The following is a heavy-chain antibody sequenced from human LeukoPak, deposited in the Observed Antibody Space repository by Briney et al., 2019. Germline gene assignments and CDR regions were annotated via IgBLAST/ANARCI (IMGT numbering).Heavy chain of an antibody. J-gene: IGHJ6*02. CDR2: LNWNGDIT. CDR1: GFNFNDNG. Sequence: PGGSLRLSCEASGFNFNDNGMTWVRQAPGKGLEWVSGLNWNGDITRYADSVKGRFTISRDNAKNSVYLQMDSLRVEDTAFYYCARGYGAGNYRRPFYGMDVWGQGTTVTVSS. CDR3: ARGYGAGNYRRPFYGMDV. V-gene: IGHV3-20*04. D-gene: IGHD3-10*01.